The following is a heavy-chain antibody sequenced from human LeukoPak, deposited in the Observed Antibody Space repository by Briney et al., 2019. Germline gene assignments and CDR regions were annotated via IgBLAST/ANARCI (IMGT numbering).Heavy chain of an antibody. J-gene: IGHJ6*02. CDR3: ARVKRFWSGYNHYYGMDV. D-gene: IGHD3-3*01. Sequence: VSVKVSCKASGYTFTSYDINWVRQATRQGLEWMGWMNPNSGNTGYAQKFQGRVTMTRNTSISTAYMELSSLRSEDTAVYYCARVKRFWSGYNHYYGMDVWGQGTTVTVSS. V-gene: IGHV1-8*01. CDR2: MNPNSGNT. CDR1: GYTFTSYD.